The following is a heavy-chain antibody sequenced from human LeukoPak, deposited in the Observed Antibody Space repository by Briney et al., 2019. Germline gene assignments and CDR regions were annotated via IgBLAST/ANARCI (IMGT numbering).Heavy chain of an antibody. V-gene: IGHV3-74*01. CDR3: ARGIGGWYNLFDP. CDR2: INTDGTST. CDR1: GFTFSTSW. Sequence: GGSLRLSCAVSGFTFSTSWMHWVRRAPGKGLVWVSRINTDGTSTIYADSVKGRFTISRDDAKNTLYLQMNSLRAEDTAVYHCARGIGGWYNLFDPWGQGTLVTVS. J-gene: IGHJ5*02. D-gene: IGHD6-19*01.